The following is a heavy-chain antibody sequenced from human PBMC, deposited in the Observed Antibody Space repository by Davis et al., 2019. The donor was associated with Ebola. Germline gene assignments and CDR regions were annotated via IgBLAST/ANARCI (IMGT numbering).Heavy chain of an antibody. CDR2: ISSSGSTI. J-gene: IGHJ6*02. CDR1: GFTFSSYE. V-gene: IGHV3-48*03. Sequence: PGGSLRLSCAASGFTFSSYEMNWVRQAPGKGLEWVSYISSSGSTIYYADSVKGRFTISRDNAKNSLYLQMNSLRAEDTAVYYCARDTGELLFVGMDVWGQGTTVTVSS. D-gene: IGHD2-2*01. CDR3: ARDTGELLFVGMDV.